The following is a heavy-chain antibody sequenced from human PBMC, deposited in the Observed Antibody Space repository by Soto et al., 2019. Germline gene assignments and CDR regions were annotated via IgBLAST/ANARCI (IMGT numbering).Heavy chain of an antibody. D-gene: IGHD3-3*01. CDR2: INHSGST. Sequence: QVQLQQWGAGLLKPSETLSLTCAVYGGSFSGYYWSWIRHPPGRGLEWIGEINHSGSTNYNPSLKSRVTISVGKSKNQFSLKLSSVTAADTAVYYCARELTIFGTSDYWGQGTLVTVSS. V-gene: IGHV4-34*01. CDR1: GGSFSGYY. J-gene: IGHJ4*02. CDR3: ARELTIFGTSDY.